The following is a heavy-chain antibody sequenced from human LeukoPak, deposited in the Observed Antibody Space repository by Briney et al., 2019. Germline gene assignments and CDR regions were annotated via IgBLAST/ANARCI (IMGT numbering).Heavy chain of an antibody. V-gene: IGHV3-30-3*01. CDR2: ISYDGSNK. CDR1: GFTLSSYA. CDR3: ARDDNYYDSSGYPGNY. Sequence: TGGSLRLSCAASGFTLSSYAMHWVRQAPGKGLEWVAVISYDGSNKYYADSVKGRFTISRDNSKNTLYLQMNSLRAEDTAVYYCARDDNYYDSSGYPGNYWGQGTLVTVSS. J-gene: IGHJ4*02. D-gene: IGHD3-22*01.